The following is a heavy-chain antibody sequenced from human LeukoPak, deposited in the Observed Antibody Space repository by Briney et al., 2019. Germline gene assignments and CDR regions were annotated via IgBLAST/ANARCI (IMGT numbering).Heavy chain of an antibody. CDR2: INHSGST. Sequence: SETLSLTCTVSGGSISSYYWSWIRQPPGKGLEWIGEINHSGSTNYNPSLKSRVTISVDTSKNQFSLKLSSVTAADTAVYYCARKPYYFDYWGQGTLVTVSS. J-gene: IGHJ4*02. CDR1: GGSISSYY. V-gene: IGHV4-34*01. CDR3: ARKPYYFDY.